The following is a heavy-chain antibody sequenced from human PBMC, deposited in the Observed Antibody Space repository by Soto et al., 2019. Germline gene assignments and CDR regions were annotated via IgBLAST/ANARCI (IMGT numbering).Heavy chain of an antibody. CDR1: GGSISSYY. J-gene: IGHJ4*02. CDR2: IYYSGST. Sequence: SETLSLTCTVSGGSISSYYWSWIRQPPGKGLEWIGYIYYSGSTNYNPSLKSRVTISVDTSKNQFSLKLSSVTAADTAVYYCGRLTSGGGVCKYSFDYWGQGTLITVSS. CDR3: GRLTSGGGVCKYSFDY. D-gene: IGHD2-21*01. V-gene: IGHV4-59*08.